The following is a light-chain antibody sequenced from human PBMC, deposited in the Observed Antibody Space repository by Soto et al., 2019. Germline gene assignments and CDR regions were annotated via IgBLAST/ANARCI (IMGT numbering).Light chain of an antibody. V-gene: IGKV3-20*01. CDR2: GAS. J-gene: IGKJ1*01. Sequence: ETVLTQSPGTLSLSPGERATLSCRASQSVSSNYLAWYQQRAGQAPKVLIYGASRRATGIPDRFSGSGSGTDFTLTISRLEPEDFAVYYCQRYEDSLWTFGQGTKLEIK. CDR3: QRYEDSLWT. CDR1: QSVSSNY.